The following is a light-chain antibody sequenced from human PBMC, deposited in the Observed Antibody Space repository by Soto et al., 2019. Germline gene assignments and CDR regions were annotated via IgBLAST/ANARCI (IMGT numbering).Light chain of an antibody. CDR2: AAS. CDR3: QQSYSTPRYT. CDR1: QSISSY. J-gene: IGKJ2*01. Sequence: DIQMTQSPSSLSASVGDRVTITCRASQSISSYLNWYQQKPGKAPKLLIYAASSLQGGVPSRFSGSGSGTDFTLTISSLQPEDFAFYYCQQSYSTPRYTFGQGTKLEIK. V-gene: IGKV1-39*01.